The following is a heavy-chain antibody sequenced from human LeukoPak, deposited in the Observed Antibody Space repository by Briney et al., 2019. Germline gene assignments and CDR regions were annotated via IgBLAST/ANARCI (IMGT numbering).Heavy chain of an antibody. CDR2: IYYSGST. V-gene: IGHV4-61*01. CDR3: ARGYSGSYGRFDY. Sequence: PSETLSLTCTVSGGSFSSGSYYWSWIRQPPGKGLEWIGYIYYSGSTNYNPSLKSRVTISVDTSKNQFSLKLSSVTAADTAVYYCARGYSGSYGRFDYWGQGTLVTVSS. CDR1: GGSFSSGSYY. J-gene: IGHJ4*02. D-gene: IGHD1-26*01.